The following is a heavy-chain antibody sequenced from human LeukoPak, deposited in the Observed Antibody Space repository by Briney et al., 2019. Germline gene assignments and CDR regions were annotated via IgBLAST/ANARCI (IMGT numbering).Heavy chain of an antibody. V-gene: IGHV1-69*13. CDR1: GGTFSSYA. J-gene: IGHJ4*02. CDR2: IIPIFGTA. Sequence: GASVNVSCKASGGTFSSYAISWVRQAPGQGLEWMGGIIPIFGTANYAQKFQGRVTITADESTSTAYMELSSLRSEDTAVYYCARDRRGSYSLDYWGQGTLVTVSS. CDR3: ARDRRGSYSLDY. D-gene: IGHD1-26*01.